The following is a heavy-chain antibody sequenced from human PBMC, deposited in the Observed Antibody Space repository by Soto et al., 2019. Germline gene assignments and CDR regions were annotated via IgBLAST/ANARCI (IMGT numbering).Heavy chain of an antibody. V-gene: IGHV3-30*10. CDR3: ATDFNYRLTTAAASDT. D-gene: IGHD4-4*01. Sequence: QVKMVQSGGGMVQPGRSLRLSCEVSGFTFSDYAIHWLRQAPGNGLEWVALILHDGSKEYYRDSVKGRFTISTDNPNNTLYHQMNSLRPEDTAVYYCATDFNYRLTTAAASDTGGPGTLVTVS. CDR1: GFTFSDYA. CDR2: ILHDGSKE. J-gene: IGHJ5*02.